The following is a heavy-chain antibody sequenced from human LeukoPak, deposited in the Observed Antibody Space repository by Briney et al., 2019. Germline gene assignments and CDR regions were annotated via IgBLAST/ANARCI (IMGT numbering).Heavy chain of an antibody. Sequence: GGSLRLSCAASGFTFSSYWMSWVRQAPGKGLERVSAISDSGGSTYYADSVKGRFSISRDNSKNTLYLQINSLRAEDTAVYYCANFERTVAGPYNWFDFWGQGTLVTVSS. V-gene: IGHV3-23*01. CDR3: ANFERTVAGPYNWFDF. CDR2: ISDSGGST. CDR1: GFTFSSYW. D-gene: IGHD6-19*01. J-gene: IGHJ5*01.